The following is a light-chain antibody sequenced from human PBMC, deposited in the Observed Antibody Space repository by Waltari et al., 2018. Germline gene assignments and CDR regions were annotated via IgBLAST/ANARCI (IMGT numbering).Light chain of an antibody. CDR3: SSYTSSSTLV. CDR1: SSDVGGYNY. Sequence: QSALTQPASVSGSPGQSITIPCTGTSSDVGGYNYVSWYQQHPGKAPKPMIYDVSIRPSGVSNRFSGSKSGNTASLTISGLQAEDEADYYCSSYTSSSTLVFGGGTKLTVL. V-gene: IGLV2-14*01. CDR2: DVS. J-gene: IGLJ3*02.